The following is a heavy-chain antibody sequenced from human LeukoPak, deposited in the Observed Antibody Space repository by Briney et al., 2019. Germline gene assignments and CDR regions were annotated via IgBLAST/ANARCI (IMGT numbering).Heavy chain of an antibody. CDR3: ARDPQVMVKLYYFDY. CDR2: IYHSGST. J-gene: IGHJ4*02. V-gene: IGHV4-38-2*02. Sequence: SETLSLTCAVSGYSISSGYYWGWIRQPPGKGLEWIGSIYHSGSTYYNPSLNSRVTISVDTSKNQFSLKLSSVTAADTAVYYCARDPQVMVKLYYFDYWGQGTLVTVSS. D-gene: IGHD3-16*01. CDR1: GYSISSGYY.